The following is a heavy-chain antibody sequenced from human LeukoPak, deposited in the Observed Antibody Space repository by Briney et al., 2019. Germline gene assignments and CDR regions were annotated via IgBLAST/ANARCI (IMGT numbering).Heavy chain of an antibody. CDR2: ISAYNGNT. V-gene: IGHV1-18*01. Sequence: ASVKVSCKASGGTFSSYAISWVRQAPGQGLEWMGWISAYNGNTNYAQKLQGRVTMTTDTSTSTAYMELRSLRSDDTAVYYCVRMGGGKGNIVVVVAANDYWGQGTLVTVSS. CDR1: GGTFSSYA. D-gene: IGHD2-15*01. CDR3: VRMGGGKGNIVVVVAANDY. J-gene: IGHJ4*02.